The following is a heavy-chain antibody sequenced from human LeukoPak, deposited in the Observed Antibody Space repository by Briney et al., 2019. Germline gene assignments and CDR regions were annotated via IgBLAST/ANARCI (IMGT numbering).Heavy chain of an antibody. J-gene: IGHJ4*02. Sequence: QAGGSLRLSCVAPGITFSNHWMKWVRQAPGKGLEWVANIKQDGSEKFYVDSVKGRFTISRDNAKNSLYLQMNSLRAEDTALYYCAGGTGWLIDSWGQGTLVTVSS. CDR2: IKQDGSEK. V-gene: IGHV3-7*01. CDR1: GITFSNHW. CDR3: AGGTGWLIDS. D-gene: IGHD6-19*01.